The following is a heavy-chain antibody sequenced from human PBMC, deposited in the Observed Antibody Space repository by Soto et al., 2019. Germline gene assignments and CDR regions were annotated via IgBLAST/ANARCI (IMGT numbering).Heavy chain of an antibody. J-gene: IGHJ6*02. CDR1: GGTFSSYA. V-gene: IGHV1-69*06. CDR2: ILPIFGTA. CDR3: ARASTLTVHCGSVSCPRMDV. D-gene: IGHD2-2*01. Sequence: QVQLVQSGAEVKKPGSPVKVSCKASGGTFSSYAISWVRQAPGQGLEWMGGILPIFGTANYARKFQSRVTITADRSTSTAYMELSSLRAEETAVYYCARASTLTVHCGSVSCPRMDVWRQGTTVTVAS.